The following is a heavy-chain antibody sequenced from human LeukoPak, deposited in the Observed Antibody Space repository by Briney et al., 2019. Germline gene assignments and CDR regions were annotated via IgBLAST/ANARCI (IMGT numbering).Heavy chain of an antibody. CDR2: ISGSGGST. CDR1: GFTFSSYA. Sequence: GGSLRLSCAASGFTFSSYAMSWVRQAPGKGLEWVSAISGSGGSTYYADSVKGRFSISRDNAKNSLHLQMNSLRADDTAIYYCARGPRDPTEYCSRGTCSPTYEVWGQGTLVTVSS. V-gene: IGHV3-23*01. J-gene: IGHJ4*02. CDR3: ARGPRDPTEYCSRGTCSPTYEV. D-gene: IGHD2-15*01.